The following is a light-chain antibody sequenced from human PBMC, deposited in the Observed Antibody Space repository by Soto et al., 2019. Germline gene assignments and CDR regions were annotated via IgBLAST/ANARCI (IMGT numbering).Light chain of an antibody. CDR2: GAS. CDR3: QQYGVSPLMFT. Sequence: EIVLVQSPCTLSLSPGERATLSCRASQSVSNNYLAWYQQKPGQAPRLLIYGASSRATGVPDRFSGSGTGTDFSLTITRLEPEDFEVYYCQQYGVSPLMFTFGQGTKVGVK. V-gene: IGKV3-20*01. CDR1: QSVSNNY. J-gene: IGKJ2*01.